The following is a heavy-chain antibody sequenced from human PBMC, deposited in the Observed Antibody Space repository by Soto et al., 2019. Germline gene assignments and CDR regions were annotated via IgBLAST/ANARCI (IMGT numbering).Heavy chain of an antibody. CDR2: IYHSGST. V-gene: IGHV4-4*02. D-gene: IGHD4-17*01. Sequence: QVQLQESGPGLVKPSGTLSLTCAVSGGSINNSDWWSWVRQPPGKGLEWIGEIYHSGSTTYNPSLKSRVTMSVHKSKNPFSLKLSSVTAADTAVYYCAKIKDYSVYPLRDYWGQETLVTVSS. J-gene: IGHJ4*02. CDR3: AKIKDYSVYPLRDY. CDR1: GGSINNSDW.